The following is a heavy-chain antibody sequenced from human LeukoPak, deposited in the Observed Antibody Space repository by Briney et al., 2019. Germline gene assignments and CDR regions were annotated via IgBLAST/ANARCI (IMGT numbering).Heavy chain of an antibody. D-gene: IGHD3-22*01. Sequence: ASVKVSCKASGYTFTGYYMHWVRQAPGQGLEWMGWINPNSGGTNYAQKFQGRVTITRDTSISTAYMELSRLRSDDTAVYYCARDLSYYDSSGYRGSYFDYWGQGTLVTVSS. V-gene: IGHV1-2*02. J-gene: IGHJ4*02. CDR3: ARDLSYYDSSGYRGSYFDY. CDR1: GYTFTGYY. CDR2: INPNSGGT.